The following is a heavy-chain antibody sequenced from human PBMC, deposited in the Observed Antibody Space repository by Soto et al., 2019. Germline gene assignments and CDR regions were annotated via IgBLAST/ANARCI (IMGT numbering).Heavy chain of an antibody. Sequence: QVQLVESGGGVVQPGRSLRLSCAASGFTFSSYAMHWVRQAPGKGLEWVAVISYDGSNKYYADSVKGRFTISRDNSKNALYLQMNSLRAEDTAVYYCARDRINYGAPAEYYFDYWGQGTLVTVSS. CDR1: GFTFSSYA. V-gene: IGHV3-30-3*01. CDR2: ISYDGSNK. J-gene: IGHJ4*02. CDR3: ARDRINYGAPAEYYFDY. D-gene: IGHD4-17*01.